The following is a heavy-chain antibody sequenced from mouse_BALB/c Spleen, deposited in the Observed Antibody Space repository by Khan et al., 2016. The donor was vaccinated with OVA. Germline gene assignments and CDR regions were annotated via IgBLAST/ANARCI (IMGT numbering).Heavy chain of an antibody. CDR1: GYTFTSYW. V-gene: IGHV1S81*02. CDR2: TNPTNGRT. CDR3: GRIKKRVATYFDY. D-gene: IGHD1-1*01. Sequence: QVQLQQSGAELVKAGASVKMSCKASGYTFTSYWMHWVKQRLGQGLEWCTETNPTNGRTYYNEKFKSKATLTVDKSSSTAYMLLSGPTFEDSAVYYCGRIKKRVATYFDYWGQGTTLTVSS. J-gene: IGHJ2*01.